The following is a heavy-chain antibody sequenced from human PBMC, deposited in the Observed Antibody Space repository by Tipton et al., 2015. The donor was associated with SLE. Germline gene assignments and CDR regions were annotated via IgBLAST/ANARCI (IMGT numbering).Heavy chain of an antibody. CDR2: IRTYKDTT. Sequence: SLRLSCSASGFIFSKYAMHWVRQAPGKGLEYVSSIRTYKDTTYYADSVRGRFTISRDNSKNTLYLQMSSLSAEDTALYYCVKEYITYSSTSGFYCWGQGTLVTVSS. V-gene: IGHV3-64D*06. D-gene: IGHD3-16*01. J-gene: IGHJ4*02. CDR1: GFIFSKYA. CDR3: VKEYITYSSTSGFYC.